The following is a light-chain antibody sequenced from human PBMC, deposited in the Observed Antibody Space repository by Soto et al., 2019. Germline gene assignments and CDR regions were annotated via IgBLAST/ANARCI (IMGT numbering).Light chain of an antibody. J-gene: IGLJ2*01. CDR1: SSDVGAYNY. Sequence: QSVLAQPPSASGSPGQSVTISCTGTSSDVGAYNYVSWYQQHPGKAPKLVIYEVTERPSGVPERCSGSKSGSTASLTVSGLQAEDEALYYCASYAGNNNFVLFGGGTKLTVL. CDR3: ASYAGNNNFVL. V-gene: IGLV2-8*01. CDR2: EVT.